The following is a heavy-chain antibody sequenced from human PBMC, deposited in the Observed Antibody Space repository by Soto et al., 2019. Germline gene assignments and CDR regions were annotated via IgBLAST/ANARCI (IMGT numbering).Heavy chain of an antibody. CDR2: IIASGTTT. Sequence: EVQVLESGGGLVQPGGSLRLSCAASGFTFSAYAMNWVRQAPGEGLEWVSGIIASGTTTYYADSVKGRFTISRDNSKNTLSLQMNSLRAEDTAIYYCAKEDIVVETTIPRNYYYYGMDVWGPGTMVTVSS. V-gene: IGHV3-23*01. D-gene: IGHD2-21*02. CDR1: GFTFSAYA. J-gene: IGHJ6*02. CDR3: AKEDIVVETTIPRNYYYYGMDV.